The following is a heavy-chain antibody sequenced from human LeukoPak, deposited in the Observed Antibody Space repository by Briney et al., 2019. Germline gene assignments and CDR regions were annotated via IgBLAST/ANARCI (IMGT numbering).Heavy chain of an antibody. Sequence: SETLSLTCAVYGGSFSGYYWSWIRQPPGKGLEWIGEINHSGSTNYNPSLKSRVTISVDTSKNQFSLKLSSVTAADTAVYYCARVRDRSGWYERFGFDYWGRGSLVTVSS. CDR3: ARVRDRSGWYERFGFDY. V-gene: IGHV4-34*01. CDR1: GGSFSGYY. CDR2: INHSGST. J-gene: IGHJ4*02. D-gene: IGHD6-19*01.